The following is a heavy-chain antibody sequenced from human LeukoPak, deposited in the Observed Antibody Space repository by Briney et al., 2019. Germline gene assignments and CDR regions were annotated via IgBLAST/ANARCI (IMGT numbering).Heavy chain of an antibody. V-gene: IGHV3-30*02. CDR2: IRYDGSNK. CDR1: GFTFSSYG. Sequence: PGGSLRLSCAASGFTFSSYGMHWVRQAPGKGLEWVAFIRYDGSNKYYADSVKGRFTISRDNSKNTLYLQMNSLRAEDTAVYYCARVGGYSYGGGFDPWGQGTLVTVSS. D-gene: IGHD5-18*01. CDR3: ARVGGYSYGGGFDP. J-gene: IGHJ5*02.